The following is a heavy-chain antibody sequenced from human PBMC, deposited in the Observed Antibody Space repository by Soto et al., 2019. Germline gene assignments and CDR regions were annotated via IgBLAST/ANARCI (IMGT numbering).Heavy chain of an antibody. CDR3: AKDWGYCSGGSCPFFDY. CDR2: ISGNGGSF. V-gene: IGHV3-23*01. J-gene: IGHJ4*02. CDR1: GFRFNSFA. D-gene: IGHD2-15*01. Sequence: EVQLLESGGGLVQPGGSLRLSCAASGFRFNSFAMSWVRQAPGKGPEWVSGISGNGGSFFYADSVRGRFTISRDSSTNTLYLQMNSLRAEDTAVYYCAKDWGYCSGGSCPFFDYWGQGTLVTVSS.